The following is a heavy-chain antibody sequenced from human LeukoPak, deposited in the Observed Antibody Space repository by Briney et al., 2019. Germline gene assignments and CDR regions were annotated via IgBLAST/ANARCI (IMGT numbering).Heavy chain of an antibody. CDR1: GFKFADYA. V-gene: IGHV3-43*02. CDR2: ISGDGGST. D-gene: IGHD3-16*01. CDR3: AVGGGYFDY. J-gene: IGHJ4*02. Sequence: PGGSLRLSCAASGFKFADYAMHWVRQAPGKGLEWVSLISGDGGSTYYADSVKGRFTISRDNSKNSLYLQMNSLRTEDTALYYCAVGGGYFDYWGQGTLVTVSS.